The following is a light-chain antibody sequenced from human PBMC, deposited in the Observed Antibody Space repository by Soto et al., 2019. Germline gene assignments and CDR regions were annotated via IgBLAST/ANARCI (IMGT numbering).Light chain of an antibody. CDR3: QQYAGSPQT. V-gene: IGKV3-20*01. J-gene: IGKJ5*01. CDR2: GGS. Sequence: EIVLTQSPGTLSLSPWGRATLSCRASQSVSSNYLGWYQKKPGQPPRLLIYGGSSRATGIPDRFSGGGSGTDFTLTISRLEPEDFAVYYCQQYAGSPQTFGQGARLEIK. CDR1: QSVSSNY.